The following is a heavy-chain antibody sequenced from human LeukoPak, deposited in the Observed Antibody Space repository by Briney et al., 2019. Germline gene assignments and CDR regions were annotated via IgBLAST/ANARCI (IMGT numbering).Heavy chain of an antibody. Sequence: GGSLRLSCTASGVSIGDYAMSWFRQAPGKGLEWVSLIRSKAYGGTTEYAASVEGRFTVSRDDSKSIAYLQMNSLKTEDTAVYYCTKSRFYDYVWGGSWGQGTLVTVSS. J-gene: IGHJ5*02. V-gene: IGHV3-49*03. CDR1: GVSIGDYA. CDR2: IRSKAYGGTT. D-gene: IGHD3-16*01. CDR3: TKSRFYDYVWGGS.